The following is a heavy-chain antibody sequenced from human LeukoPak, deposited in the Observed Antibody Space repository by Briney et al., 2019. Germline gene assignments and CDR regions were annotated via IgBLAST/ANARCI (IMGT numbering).Heavy chain of an antibody. D-gene: IGHD2-21*02. V-gene: IGHV1-69*01. CDR1: GGTFSSYA. J-gene: IGHJ5*02. CDR2: IIPIFGTA. Sequence: SVKVSCKASGGTFSSYAISWVRQGPGQGLEWMGGIIPIFGTANYAQKFQGRVTITADESTSTAYMELSSLRSEDTAVYYCARVVYMVTHPRGFDPWGQGTLVTVSS. CDR3: ARVVYMVTHPRGFDP.